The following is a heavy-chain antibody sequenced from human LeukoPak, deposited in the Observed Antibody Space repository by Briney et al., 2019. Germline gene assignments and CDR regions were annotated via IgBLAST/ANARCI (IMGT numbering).Heavy chain of an antibody. V-gene: IGHV3-30*18. CDR2: ISYDGSNK. D-gene: IGHD2-2*01. J-gene: IGHJ4*02. CDR3: AKGGGGLGSAAMMGIDY. CDR1: GFTFSSYG. Sequence: GGSLRLSCAASGFTFSSYGMHWVRQAPGKGLEWVAVISYDGSNKYYADSVKGRFTISRDNSKNTLYLQMNSLRAGDTAVYYCAKGGGGLGSAAMMGIDYWGQGTLVTVSS.